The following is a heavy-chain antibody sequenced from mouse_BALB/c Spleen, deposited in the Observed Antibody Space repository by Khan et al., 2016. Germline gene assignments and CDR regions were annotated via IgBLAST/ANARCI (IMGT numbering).Heavy chain of an antibody. Sequence: VQLQESGPGLVAPSQSLSITCTVSGFSLTGYGVNWVRQPPGKGLEWLGKIWGDGRTDYNSALKSRVSISKDNSKSQVFLIMNSLQTDVTANYYCSSGYDRFAYWGQGTLVIVSA. V-gene: IGHV2-6-7*01. CDR3: SSGYDRFAY. D-gene: IGHD2-2*01. CDR1: GFSLTGYG. J-gene: IGHJ3*01. CDR2: IWGDGRT.